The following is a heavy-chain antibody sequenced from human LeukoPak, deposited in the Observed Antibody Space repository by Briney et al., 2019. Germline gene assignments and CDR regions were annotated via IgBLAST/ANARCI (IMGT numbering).Heavy chain of an antibody. Sequence: PGGSLRLSCAASGFTFSSYEMNWVRQAPGKGLEWVSSISSSSSYIYYADSVKGRFTISRDNAKNSLYLQMNSLRAEDTAVYYCASARGVTWFDPWGQGTLVTVSS. D-gene: IGHD3-10*01. V-gene: IGHV3-21*01. CDR1: GFTFSSYE. J-gene: IGHJ5*02. CDR3: ASARGVTWFDP. CDR2: ISSSSSYI.